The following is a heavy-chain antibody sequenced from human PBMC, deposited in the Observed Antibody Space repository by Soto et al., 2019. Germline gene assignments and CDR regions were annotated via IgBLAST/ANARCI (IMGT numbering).Heavy chain of an antibody. CDR1: GGTFSSYA. J-gene: IGHJ3*02. V-gene: IGHV1-69*13. CDR3: ATEPPIAAAGTLPGAFDI. Sequence: SEKVSCKASGGTFSSYAISWVRQAPGQGLEWMGGIIPIFGTANYAQKFQGRVTITADESTSTAYMELSSLRSEDTAVYYCATEPPIAAAGTLPGAFDIWGQGTMVTVSS. CDR2: IIPIFGTA. D-gene: IGHD6-13*01.